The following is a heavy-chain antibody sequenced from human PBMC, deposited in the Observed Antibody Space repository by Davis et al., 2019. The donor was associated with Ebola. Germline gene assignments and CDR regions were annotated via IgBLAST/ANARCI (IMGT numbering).Heavy chain of an antibody. J-gene: IGHJ6*02. D-gene: IGHD3-3*01. CDR2: TYYRSKWYN. Sequence: HSQTLSLTCAISGDSVSSNSAAWNWIRQSPSRGLEWLGRTYYRSKWYNDYAVSVKSRITINPDTSKNQFSLQLNSVTPEDTAVYYCAREEVRFLEWLSRYYYYGMDVWGQGTTVTVSS. CDR1: GDSVSSNSAA. CDR3: AREEVRFLEWLSRYYYYGMDV. V-gene: IGHV6-1*01.